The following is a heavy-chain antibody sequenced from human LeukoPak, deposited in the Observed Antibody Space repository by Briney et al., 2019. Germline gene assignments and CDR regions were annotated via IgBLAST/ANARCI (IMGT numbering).Heavy chain of an antibody. CDR3: SWIRGALGYFFMDV. CDR1: GLTFSDSW. D-gene: IGHD3-10*01. Sequence: PGGSLTLSCAVSGLTFSDSWVSWVRQAPGKGLEWIGRIKSKVSGETTDYAEPVKGRFTISRDDSKNTIYLQLNSLKTEDTAVYYCSWIRGALGYFFMDVWGKGTTVTISS. J-gene: IGHJ6*03. CDR2: IKSKVSGETT. V-gene: IGHV3-15*01.